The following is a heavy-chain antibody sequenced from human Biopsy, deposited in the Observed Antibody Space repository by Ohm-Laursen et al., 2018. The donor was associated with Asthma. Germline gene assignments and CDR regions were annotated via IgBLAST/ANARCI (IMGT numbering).Heavy chain of an antibody. D-gene: IGHD3-3*01. CDR1: YGSITSGGYY. CDR2: IYYSGST. Sequence: SQTLSLTCTVSYGSITSGGYYWTWIRQHPGKGLEWIGFIYYSGSTYYNPSLKSRVTISVDTSQNQFSLNLNSVTAADTAVYYCARGNVLRFLEWLFEGDYFDYWGQGTLVTVSS. CDR3: ARGNVLRFLEWLFEGDYFDY. J-gene: IGHJ4*02. V-gene: IGHV4-31*03.